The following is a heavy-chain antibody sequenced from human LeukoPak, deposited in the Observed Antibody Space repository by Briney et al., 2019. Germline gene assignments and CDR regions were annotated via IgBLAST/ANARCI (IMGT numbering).Heavy chain of an antibody. CDR2: IYYSGRT. D-gene: IGHD3-10*01. J-gene: IGHJ4*02. CDR3: ARHYGP. Sequence: GSLRLSCAASGFTFSSYAMSWVRQPPGKGLEWIGSIYYSGRTYYNPSLKSRVTISVDTSKNQFSLKLNSVTATDTAVYYCARHYGPWGQGTLVTVSS. CDR1: GFTFSSYA. V-gene: IGHV4-39*01.